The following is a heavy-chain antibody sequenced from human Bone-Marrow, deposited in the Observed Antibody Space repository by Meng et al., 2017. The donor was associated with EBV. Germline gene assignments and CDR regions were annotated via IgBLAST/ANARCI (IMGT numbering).Heavy chain of an antibody. CDR1: GFIFTEYY. CDR2: SSSRATTI. Sequence: VPLVESGGGLVKPGGSLRLSCAASGFIFTEYYMSWVRQAPGKGPEWISSSSSRATTIQYADSVKGRFTISRDNAKNSLYLQLSSLRVDDTAVYYCARDRYGLFDYWGQGTLVTVSS. J-gene: IGHJ4*02. CDR3: ARDRYGLFDY. V-gene: IGHV3-11*01. D-gene: IGHD3-16*01.